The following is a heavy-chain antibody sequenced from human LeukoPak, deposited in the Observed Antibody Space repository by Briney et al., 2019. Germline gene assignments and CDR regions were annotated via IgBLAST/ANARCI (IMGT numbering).Heavy chain of an antibody. D-gene: IGHD3-10*01. J-gene: IGHJ6*03. Sequence: GGSLRLSCAASGFTFSSYSMNWVRQAPGKGLEWVSSISSSSSYIYYADSVKGRFTISRDNAKNSLYLQMNSLRAEDMALYYCAKDSGDGSGTYYYYMDVWGKGTTVTVSS. CDR3: AKDSGDGSGTYYYYMDV. V-gene: IGHV3-21*04. CDR1: GFTFSSYS. CDR2: ISSSSSYI.